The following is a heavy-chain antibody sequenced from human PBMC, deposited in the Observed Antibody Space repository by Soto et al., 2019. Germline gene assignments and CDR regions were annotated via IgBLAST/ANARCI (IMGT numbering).Heavy chain of an antibody. J-gene: IGHJ4*02. CDR3: ARRIQLWTTFDY. D-gene: IGHD5-18*01. Sequence: PSETLSRTCTVSCGSISSSSYYWGWIRQPPGKGLEWIGSIYYSGSTYYNPSLKSRVTISVDTSKSQFSLKLSSVTAADTAVYYCARRIQLWTTFDYWGQGTLVTVSS. V-gene: IGHV4-39*01. CDR2: IYYSGST. CDR1: CGSISSSSYY.